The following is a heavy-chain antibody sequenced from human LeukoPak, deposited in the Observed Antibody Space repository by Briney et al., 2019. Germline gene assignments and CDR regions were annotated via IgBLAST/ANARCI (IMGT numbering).Heavy chain of an antibody. V-gene: IGHV3-7*03. J-gene: IGHJ4*02. CDR2: IKQDGSSK. D-gene: IGHD3-10*01. CDR3: AKDYYALLWFGEFNRKYYFDY. Sequence: GGSLRLSCAASGFIFSSYWMSWVRQAPGKGLEWVANIKQDGSSKYYVDSVKGRFTISRDNSKNTLYLQMNSLRAEDTAVYYCAKDYYALLWFGEFNRKYYFDYWGQGTLVTVSS. CDR1: GFIFSSYW.